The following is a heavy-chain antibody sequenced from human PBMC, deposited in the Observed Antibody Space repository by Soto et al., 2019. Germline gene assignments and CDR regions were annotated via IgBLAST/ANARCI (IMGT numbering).Heavy chain of an antibody. Sequence: QVQLQESGPGLVKPSGTLSLTCAVSGGSISSSNWWSWVRQPPGKGLEWIGEIYHSGSTNYNPSLKSRVTISVVKSKNQFSLKLSSVTAADTAVYYCARDPVSCSGGSCYSGFFDYWGQGTLVTVSS. CDR2: IYHSGST. J-gene: IGHJ4*02. V-gene: IGHV4-4*02. CDR1: GGSISSSNW. CDR3: ARDPVSCSGGSCYSGFFDY. D-gene: IGHD2-15*01.